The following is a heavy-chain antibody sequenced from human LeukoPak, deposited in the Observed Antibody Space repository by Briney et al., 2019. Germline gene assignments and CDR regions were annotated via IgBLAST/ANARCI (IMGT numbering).Heavy chain of an antibody. CDR3: ARDYKYAFDN. J-gene: IGHJ4*02. Sequence: GGSLRLSCAASGFTFSTYWMHWVRQAPGKGLVWVSRINGDGGSRNYADSVKGRFTISRDNAKNTLYLQMSSLRVEDTAVYYCARDYKYAFDNWGQGTLVTVSS. D-gene: IGHD5-24*01. V-gene: IGHV3-74*01. CDR1: GFTFSTYW. CDR2: INGDGGSR.